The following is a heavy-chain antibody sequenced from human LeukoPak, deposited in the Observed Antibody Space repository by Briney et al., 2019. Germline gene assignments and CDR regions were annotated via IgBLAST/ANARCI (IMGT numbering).Heavy chain of an antibody. CDR3: AKSSITMIVVFDY. Sequence: GGSLRLSCAASGFTFSSYGMHWVRQAPGKGLEWVAVISYDGSNKYYADSVKGRFTISRDNSKNTLYLQMNSLRAEDTAVYYCAKSSITMIVVFDYWGRGTLVTVSS. J-gene: IGHJ4*02. CDR1: GFTFSSYG. CDR2: ISYDGSNK. D-gene: IGHD3-22*01. V-gene: IGHV3-30*18.